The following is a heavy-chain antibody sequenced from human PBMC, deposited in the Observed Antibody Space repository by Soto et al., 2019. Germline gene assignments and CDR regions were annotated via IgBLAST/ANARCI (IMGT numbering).Heavy chain of an antibody. J-gene: IGHJ4*02. Sequence: QVQLVQSGAEVKKPGSSVRLSCTASGDTFSFYTIIWVRQAPGQGPEWMGRIIPMVGMADYPQKFQGGVTISADKSTRTDYMVLSSLRSDDKAVYFCATNYGSGSTHFDYWGQGTLVTVSS. CDR1: GDTFSFYT. CDR2: IIPMVGMA. D-gene: IGHD3-10*01. CDR3: ATNYGSGSTHFDY. V-gene: IGHV1-69*02.